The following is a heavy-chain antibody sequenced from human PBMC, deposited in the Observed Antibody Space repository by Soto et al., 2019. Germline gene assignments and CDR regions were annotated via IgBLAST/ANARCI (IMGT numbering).Heavy chain of an antibody. CDR3: AKVVGTTALVGIDY. V-gene: IGHV3-23*01. D-gene: IGHD1-26*01. Sequence: EVQLLESGGGLVQPGGSLSLSGRAAGFTFSSNAMNWFGQAPGKGLEWVSSISGNGGDTYYADSVKGRYTISRDNSKNTLYLQMNSLRAEDTAVYFCAKVVGTTALVGIDYWGQGTLVTVSS. CDR2: ISGNGGDT. CDR1: GFTFSSNA. J-gene: IGHJ4*02.